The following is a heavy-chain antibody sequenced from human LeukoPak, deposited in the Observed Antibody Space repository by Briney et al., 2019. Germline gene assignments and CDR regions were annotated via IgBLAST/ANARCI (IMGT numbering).Heavy chain of an antibody. J-gene: IGHJ6*03. CDR3: ATGSGYSPEFYYYMDV. V-gene: IGHV4-31*03. CDR2: IYYSGST. Sequence: PSETLSLTCTVSGGSISSGGYYWSWIRQHPGKGLEWIVYIYYSGSTYYNPSLKSRVTISVDTSKNQFSLKLSSVTAADTAVYYCATGSGYSPEFYYYMDVWGKGTTVTVSS. D-gene: IGHD3-9*01. CDR1: GGSISSGGYY.